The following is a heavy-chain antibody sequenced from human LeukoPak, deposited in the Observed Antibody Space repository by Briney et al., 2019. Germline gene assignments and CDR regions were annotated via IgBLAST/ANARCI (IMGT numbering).Heavy chain of an antibody. CDR1: GGSISSYY. D-gene: IGHD3-16*01. CDR3: ARRLRFGVQPRSGGYMDV. J-gene: IGHJ6*03. CDR2: ISSSRST. Sequence: SSETLSLTCTVSGGSISSYYWSWIRQPPGKRLEWVGSISSSRSTYYNPTLKSRVTISVDTSKNLFSLNLTSVTAADAAVYYCARRLRFGVQPRSGGYMDVWGKGTTVTVSS. V-gene: IGHV4-59*08.